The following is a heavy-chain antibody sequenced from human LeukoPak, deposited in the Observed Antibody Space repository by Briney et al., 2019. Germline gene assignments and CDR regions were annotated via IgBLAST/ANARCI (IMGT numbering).Heavy chain of an antibody. V-gene: IGHV3-30*18. CDR1: GFTFSSYG. D-gene: IGHD4-11*01. J-gene: IGHJ4*02. CDR2: ISYDGSNK. CDR3: AKTNDYSNPFDY. Sequence: PGGSPRLSCAASGFTFSSYGMHWVRQAPGKGLEWVAVISYDGSNKYYADSVKGRFTISRDNSKNTLYLQMNSLRAEDTAVYYCAKTNDYSNPFDYWGQGTLVTVSS.